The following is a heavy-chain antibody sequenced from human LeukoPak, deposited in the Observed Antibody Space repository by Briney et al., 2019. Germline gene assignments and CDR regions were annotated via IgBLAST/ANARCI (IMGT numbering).Heavy chain of an antibody. CDR1: GGTFSSYA. J-gene: IGHJ4*02. Sequence: SVKVSCKASGGTFSSYAISWVRQALGQGLEWMGGIIPIFGTANYAQKFQGRVTITADESTSTAYMELSSLRSEDTAVYYCAREVAAAGSLMFDYWGQGTLVTVSS. D-gene: IGHD6-13*01. CDR2: IIPIFGTA. CDR3: AREVAAAGSLMFDY. V-gene: IGHV1-69*13.